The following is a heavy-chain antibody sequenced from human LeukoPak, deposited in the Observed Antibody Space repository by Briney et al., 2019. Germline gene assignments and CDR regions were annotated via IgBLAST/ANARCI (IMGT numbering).Heavy chain of an antibody. J-gene: IGHJ4*02. Sequence: SETLSLTCSVSGGSISYNYWSWIRQPAGTGLEWIGRLSSGGSTNYSPSLKSRLTISVDRSKNHFSLKLTSVTAADTAVYYCARDSGSGHFDYWGQGTLVTVSS. CDR3: ARDSGSGHFDY. V-gene: IGHV4-4*07. CDR2: LSSGGST. D-gene: IGHD1-14*01. CDR1: GGSISYNY.